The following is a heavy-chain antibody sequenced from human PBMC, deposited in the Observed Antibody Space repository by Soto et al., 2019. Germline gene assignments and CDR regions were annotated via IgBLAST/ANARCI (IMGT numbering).Heavy chain of an antibody. CDR1: GYPFTTYW. V-gene: IGHV5-51*01. CDR3: SRHVHSSTWFFDY. CDR2: IYPGDSDT. Sequence: PGESLKISCKASGYPFTTYWIGWVRQMPGKGVEWMGIIYPGDSDTRYNPSFQGQITISADKSINTAFLHWSSLKASDTAIYYCSRHVHSSTWFFDYWSQGTLVTVSS. J-gene: IGHJ4*02. D-gene: IGHD6-13*01.